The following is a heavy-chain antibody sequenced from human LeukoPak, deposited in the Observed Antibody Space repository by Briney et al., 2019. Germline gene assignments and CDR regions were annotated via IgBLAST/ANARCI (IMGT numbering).Heavy chain of an antibody. CDR1: GYSFTSYW. CDR2: IYPGDSDT. CDR3: ARVSGYDLGLDNWFDP. Sequence: GESLKISCKGSGYSFTSYWIGWVRQMPGKGLEWMGIIYPGDSDTRYSPSFQGQVTISADKSISTAYLQWSSLKASDTARYYCARVSGYDLGLDNWFDPWGQGTLVTVSS. D-gene: IGHD5-12*01. J-gene: IGHJ5*02. V-gene: IGHV5-51*01.